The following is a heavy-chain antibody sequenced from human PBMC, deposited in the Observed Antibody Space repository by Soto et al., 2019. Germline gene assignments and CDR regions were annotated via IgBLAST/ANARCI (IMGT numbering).Heavy chain of an antibody. CDR2: IIPIFGTA. D-gene: IGHD6-6*01. CDR3: AIEYSSSPPYYPIGY. Sequence: SVKVSCKASGGTFSSYSISWVRHAPGQGLEWMGGIIPIFGTANYAQKFQGRVTITADESTSTAYMELSSLRSEDTAVYYCAIEYSSSPPYYPIGYWGQGTLVTVSS. V-gene: IGHV1-69*13. J-gene: IGHJ4*02. CDR1: GGTFSSYS.